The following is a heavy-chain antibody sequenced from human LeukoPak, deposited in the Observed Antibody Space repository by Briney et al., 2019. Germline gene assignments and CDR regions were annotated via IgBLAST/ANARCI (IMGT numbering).Heavy chain of an antibody. V-gene: IGHV4-4*07. D-gene: IGHD3-10*01. CDR3: AREISGTYYNPLGYMDV. CDR2: IFTSGIA. CDR1: GGSIGIYY. J-gene: IGHJ6*03. Sequence: SGTLSLTCPVSGGSIGIYYWNWIRQPAGKGLEGIGRIFTSGIANYNPSLKSRVTMSVDTSKNQFSLNLSSVTAADTAVYYCAREISGTYYNPLGYMDVWGKGTTVTVS.